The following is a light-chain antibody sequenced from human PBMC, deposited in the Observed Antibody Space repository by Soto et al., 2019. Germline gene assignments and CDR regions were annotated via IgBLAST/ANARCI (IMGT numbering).Light chain of an antibody. CDR2: EVT. CDR1: SSDVGGYNY. Sequence: QSALTQPASVSGSPGQSITISCTGTSSDVGGYNYVSWYQQHSGKAPKLMIYEVTNRPSGVSNRFSGSKSGNTASLTISGLQAEDEAEYYCCSYTRTKTLLFGGGTKVTVL. V-gene: IGLV2-14*01. J-gene: IGLJ2*01. CDR3: CSYTRTKTLL.